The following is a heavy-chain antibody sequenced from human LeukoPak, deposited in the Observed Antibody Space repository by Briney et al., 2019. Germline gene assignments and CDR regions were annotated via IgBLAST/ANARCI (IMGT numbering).Heavy chain of an antibody. J-gene: IGHJ4*02. CDR2: INPSGGST. D-gene: IGHD3-22*01. V-gene: IGHV1-46*01. CDR3: ARDGHYYDSSGYFVPSEYFDY. Sequence: ASVKLSCKASGYTFTSYYMHWVRQAPGQGLEWMGIINPSGGSTSYAQKFQGRVTMTRDTSTSTVYMELSSLRSEATAVYYCARDGHYYDSSGYFVPSEYFDYWGQGTLVTVSS. CDR1: GYTFTSYY.